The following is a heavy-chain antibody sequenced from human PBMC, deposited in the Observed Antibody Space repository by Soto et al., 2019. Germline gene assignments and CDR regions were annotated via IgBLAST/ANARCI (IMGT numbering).Heavy chain of an antibody. CDR1: GFTFSSYA. J-gene: IGHJ6*03. Sequence: EVQLLESGGGLVQPGGSLRLSCAASGFTFSSYALNWVRQAPGKGLEWVSVISGSGDNTYFADSVEGRFTISRDNSKTTLYLQMNSLRAEDTAVDYCAKDLGTDDCWSAYYTYYCMDVWGKGTTVTVSS. D-gene: IGHD3-3*01. CDR2: ISGSGDNT. V-gene: IGHV3-23*01. CDR3: AKDLGTDDCWSAYYTYYCMDV.